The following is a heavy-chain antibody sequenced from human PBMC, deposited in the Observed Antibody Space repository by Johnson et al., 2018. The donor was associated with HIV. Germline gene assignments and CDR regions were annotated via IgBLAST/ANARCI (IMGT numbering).Heavy chain of an antibody. D-gene: IGHD3-3*01. J-gene: IGHJ3*02. CDR2: ISYDGSNK. Sequence: QVQLVESGGGVVQPGRSLRLSCAASGFTFSSSGMHWVRQAPGKGLEWVAVISYDGSNKYYADSVKGRFTISRDNSKNALYVQMHNLTTEDTAVYYFAKGYYDSPFGFDIWGQGTMVIVSS. V-gene: IGHV3-30*18. CDR1: GFTFSSSG. CDR3: AKGYYDSPFGFDI.